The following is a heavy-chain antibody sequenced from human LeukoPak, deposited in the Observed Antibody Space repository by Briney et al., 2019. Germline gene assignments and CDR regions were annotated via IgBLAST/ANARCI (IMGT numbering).Heavy chain of an antibody. J-gene: IGHJ4*02. CDR1: GGSISSSNW. Sequence: PSETLSLTCAVSGGSISSSNWWSWVRQPPGKGLEWIGNMYHSGSTHYNPSLKSRVTISVDTSKNQFSLKLSSVTAADTAVYYCARHVTSGLYYFDYWGQGTLVTVSS. D-gene: IGHD6-25*01. CDR2: MYHSGST. V-gene: IGHV4-4*02. CDR3: ARHVTSGLYYFDY.